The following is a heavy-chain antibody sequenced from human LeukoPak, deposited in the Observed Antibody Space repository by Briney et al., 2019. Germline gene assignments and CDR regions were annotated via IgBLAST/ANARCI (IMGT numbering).Heavy chain of an antibody. CDR2: IYYSGST. V-gene: IGHV4-59*01. D-gene: IGHD6-19*01. CDR3: ARKEYSSGWCFDY. J-gene: IGHJ4*02. Sequence: SETLSLTCTVSGGSIISTYYWSWIRQPPGKGLEWIGYIYYSGSTNYNPSLKSRVTISVDTSKNQFSLKLSSVTAADTAVYYCARKEYSSGWCFDYWGQGTLVTVSS. CDR1: GGSIISTYY.